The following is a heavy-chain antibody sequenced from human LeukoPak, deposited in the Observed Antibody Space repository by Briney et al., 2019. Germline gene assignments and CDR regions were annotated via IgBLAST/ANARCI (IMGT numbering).Heavy chain of an antibody. CDR3: ARGLYYYDRSGSGALDY. Sequence: GGSLRLSCAASGFTFSSYAMHWVRQAPGKGLEWVAVISYDGSNKYYADSVKGRFTISRDNSKNTLYLQMNSLRAEDTAVYYCARGLYYYDRSGSGALDYWGQGTLVTVSS. V-gene: IGHV3-30-3*01. CDR2: ISYDGSNK. CDR1: GFTFSSYA. J-gene: IGHJ4*02. D-gene: IGHD3-22*01.